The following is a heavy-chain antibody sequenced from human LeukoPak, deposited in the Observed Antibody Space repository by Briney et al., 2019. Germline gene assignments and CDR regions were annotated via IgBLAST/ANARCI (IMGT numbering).Heavy chain of an antibody. CDR2: IIPIFGTA. V-gene: IGHV1-69*13. Sequence: SVKVSCKASGGTFSSYAISWVRQAPGQGLEWMGGIIPIFGTANYAQKFQGRVTITADESTSTAYMELSSLRSEDTAVYYCARGVAAHPAAYYYYYMDVWGKGTTVTVSS. D-gene: IGHD6-13*01. J-gene: IGHJ6*03. CDR3: ARGVAAHPAAYYYYYMDV. CDR1: GGTFSSYA.